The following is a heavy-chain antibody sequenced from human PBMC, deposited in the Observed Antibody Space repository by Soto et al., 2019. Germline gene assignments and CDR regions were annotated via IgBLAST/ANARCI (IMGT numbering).Heavy chain of an antibody. CDR1: GGSISSGDYY. J-gene: IGHJ6*02. CDR2: IYYSGST. V-gene: IGHV4-30-4*01. Sequence: PSETLSLTCTVSGGSISSGDYYWSWIRQPPGKGLEWIGYIYYSGSTYYNPSLKSRVTISVDTSKNQFSLKLSSVTAADTAVYYCARNQYCRGNRCYSYYYYGMDVWGQGTTVTVSS. CDR3: ARNQYCRGNRCYSYYYYGMDV. D-gene: IGHD2-15*01.